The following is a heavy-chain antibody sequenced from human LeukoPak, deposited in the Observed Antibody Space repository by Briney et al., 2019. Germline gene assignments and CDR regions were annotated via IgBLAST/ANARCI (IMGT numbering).Heavy chain of an antibody. CDR3: ARTPYGSGSYFSDY. CDR1: GGSISSYY. Sequence: SETLSLTCTVSGGSISSYYWSWIRQPPGKGLEWIGYIYYSGSTNYNPSLKSRVTISVDTSKNQFSPKLSSVTAADTAVYYCARTPYGSGSYFSDYWGQGTLVTVSS. D-gene: IGHD3-10*01. J-gene: IGHJ4*02. CDR2: IYYSGST. V-gene: IGHV4-59*01.